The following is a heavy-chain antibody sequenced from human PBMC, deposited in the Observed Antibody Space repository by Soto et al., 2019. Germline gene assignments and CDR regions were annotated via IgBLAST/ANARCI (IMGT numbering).Heavy chain of an antibody. Sequence: AASVKVSCKASGYTFTSYYMHWVRQSPGQGLEWMGIINPSGGSTSYAQKFQGRVTMTRDTSTSTVYMELSSLRSEDTAVYYCAREKGISNRPQRLNSLNWFDPWGQGTLVTVSS. CDR3: AREKGISNRPQRLNSLNWFDP. V-gene: IGHV1-46*01. CDR2: INPSGGST. J-gene: IGHJ5*02. D-gene: IGHD1-20*01. CDR1: GYTFTSYY.